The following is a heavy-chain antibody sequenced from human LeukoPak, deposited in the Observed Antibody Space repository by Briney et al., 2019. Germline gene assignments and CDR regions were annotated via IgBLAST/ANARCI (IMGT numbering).Heavy chain of an antibody. Sequence: PSETLSLTCSVSGDSISTYYWSWIRQPPGKVLEWSGYIYYSGNTNYNPSLTSRLTISVDTSKNQFSLKLSSVTAADTAVYYCARVGAGSFDYWGQGSLVTVSS. CDR1: GDSISTYY. J-gene: IGHJ4*02. CDR3: ARVGAGSFDY. V-gene: IGHV4-59*01. D-gene: IGHD1-26*01. CDR2: IYYSGNT.